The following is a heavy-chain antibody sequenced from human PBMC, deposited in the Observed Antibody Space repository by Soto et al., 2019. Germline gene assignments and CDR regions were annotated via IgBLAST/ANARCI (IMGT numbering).Heavy chain of an antibody. CDR3: ARETCSSTSCYGGETGYYFDY. J-gene: IGHJ4*02. CDR1: GGSISSGGYY. D-gene: IGHD2-2*01. Sequence: SETLSLTCTVSGGSISSGGYYWSWIRQHPGKGLEWIGYIYYSGSTYYNPSLKSRVTISVDTSKNQFSLKLSSVTAADTAVYYCARETCSSTSCYGGETGYYFDYWGQGTLVTVSS. V-gene: IGHV4-31*03. CDR2: IYYSGST.